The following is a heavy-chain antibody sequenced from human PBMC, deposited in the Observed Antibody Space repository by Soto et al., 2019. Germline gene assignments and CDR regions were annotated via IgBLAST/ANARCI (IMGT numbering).Heavy chain of an antibody. Sequence: GGSLRLSCAASGSTFSRYAMNWVRQAPGKGLEWVSGISASGGSTYYADFVKGRITISRDNPKSTLYLQMNSLRVDDTGEYYCPRDRGTTVMLDYYYRMDSWGQETTVTASS. J-gene: IGHJ6*02. CDR2: ISASGGST. D-gene: IGHD3-16*01. CDR1: GSTFSRYA. CDR3: PRDRGTTVMLDYYYRMDS. V-gene: IGHV3-23*01.